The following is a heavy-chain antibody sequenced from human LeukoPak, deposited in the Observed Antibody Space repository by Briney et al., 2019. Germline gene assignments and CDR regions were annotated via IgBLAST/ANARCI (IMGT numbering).Heavy chain of an antibody. J-gene: IGHJ6*03. CDR2: INHSGST. V-gene: IGHV4-39*07. CDR1: GGSISSSSYY. CDR3: ARMRVQLERRWNYYYYYMDV. Sequence: SETLSLTCTVSGGSISSSSYYWDWIRQPPGKGLEWIGEINHSGSTNYNPSLKSRVTISVDTSKNQFSLKLSSVTAADTAVYYCARMRVQLERRWNYYYYYMDVWGKGTTVTISS. D-gene: IGHD1-1*01.